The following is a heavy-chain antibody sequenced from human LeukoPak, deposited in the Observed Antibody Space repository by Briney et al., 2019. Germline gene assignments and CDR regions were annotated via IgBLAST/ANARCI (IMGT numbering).Heavy chain of an antibody. CDR2: IRHDGTNK. CDR3: AKDGRSSHYYKDV. V-gene: IGHV3-30*02. Sequence: GGSLRLSCAASGFTFNSYDMHWVRQAPGKGLEWVAFIRHDGTNKFYADSVKGRFTISRDNSKNTLYLQMNSLRAEDTALYYCAKDGRSSHYYKDVWGKGTTVTVSS. J-gene: IGHJ6*03. CDR1: GFTFNSYD. D-gene: IGHD2-15*01.